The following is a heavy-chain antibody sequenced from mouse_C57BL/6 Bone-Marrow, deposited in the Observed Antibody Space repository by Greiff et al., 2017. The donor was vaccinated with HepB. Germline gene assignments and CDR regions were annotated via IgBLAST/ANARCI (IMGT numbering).Heavy chain of an antibody. V-gene: IGHV14-4*01. J-gene: IGHJ3*01. CDR1: GFNIKDDY. CDR3: STGVVTTRFAY. D-gene: IGHD1-1*01. CDR2: IDPENGDT. Sequence: EVQLQQSGAELVRPGASVKLSCTASGFNIKDDYMHWVKQRPEQGLEWIGWIDPENGDTEYASKFQGKATITADTSTNTAYLQLSSLTSEDTAVYYCSTGVVTTRFAYWGQGTLVTVSA.